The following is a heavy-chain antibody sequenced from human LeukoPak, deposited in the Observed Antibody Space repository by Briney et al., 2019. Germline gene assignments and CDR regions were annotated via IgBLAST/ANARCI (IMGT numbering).Heavy chain of an antibody. CDR3: AREGLPYGSGSYSAF. CDR2: IWFDGDNK. CDR1: GFTFSSYS. Sequence: PGGSLRLSCAASGFTFSSYSMNWVRQAPGKGLEWVAVIWFDGDNKYYAGSVKGRFTISRDTSKNTLYLEMKSLRAEDSAVYYCAREGLPYGSGSYSAFWGQGTLVTVSS. D-gene: IGHD3-10*01. J-gene: IGHJ4*02. V-gene: IGHV3-33*08.